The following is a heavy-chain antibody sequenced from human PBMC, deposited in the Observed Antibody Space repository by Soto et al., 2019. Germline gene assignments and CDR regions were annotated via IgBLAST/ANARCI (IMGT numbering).Heavy chain of an antibody. CDR2: IIPVYGTV. CDR3: ARAGGVTGMTTILDY. CDR1: GGTFEHNG. V-gene: IGHV1-69*14. Sequence: QVQLVQSGTEVTKPGSSVQVSCKLSGGTFEHNGISWVRQVPGQGLEWLGGIIPVYGTVNYALKFLGKVSITADKSTSTAYMELSGLRPEDTALYFCARAGGVTGMTTILDYWGQGTLIHVSS. D-gene: IGHD2-8*02. J-gene: IGHJ4*02.